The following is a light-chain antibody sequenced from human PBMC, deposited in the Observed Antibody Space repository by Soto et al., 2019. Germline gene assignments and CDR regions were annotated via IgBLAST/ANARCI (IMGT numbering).Light chain of an antibody. V-gene: IGKV3-20*01. CDR3: QHYGNSVWT. CDR1: EGIGTKY. CDR2: GAT. Sequence: DIVLTQSPGTLSLSPGDSATLSRRASEGIGTKYLAWYQQKPGQAPRLLVYGATRRATGAPDRFSGSGSGTDFILTIDRLEPGDFATYYCQHYGNSVWTFGQGTKVEIK. J-gene: IGKJ1*01.